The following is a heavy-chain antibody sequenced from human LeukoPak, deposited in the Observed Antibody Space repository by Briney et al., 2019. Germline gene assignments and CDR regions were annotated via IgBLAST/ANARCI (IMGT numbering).Heavy chain of an antibody. J-gene: IGHJ4*02. V-gene: IGHV4-39*01. CDR3: ARQGGGRYFDWLLSIRAYFNY. Sequence: PSETLSLICTVSGGSISSSSYYWGWIRQPPGKGLEWIGSIYYSGSTYYNPSLKSRVTISVDTSKNQFSLKLSSVTAADTAVYYCARQGGGRYFDWLLSIRAYFNYWGQGTLVTVSS. D-gene: IGHD3-9*01. CDR1: GGSISSSSYY. CDR2: IYYSGST.